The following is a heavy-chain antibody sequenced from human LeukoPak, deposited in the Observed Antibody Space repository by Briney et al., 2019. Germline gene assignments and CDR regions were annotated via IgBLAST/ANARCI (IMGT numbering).Heavy chain of an antibody. V-gene: IGHV1-69*04. CDR2: IIPILGIA. CDR3: ARGYGYYYDSSGSTADY. D-gene: IGHD3-22*01. J-gene: IGHJ4*02. Sequence: SVQVSCKDSGGTFSSYAISWVRQAPGQGLEWMGRIIPILGIANYAQKFQGRVTITADKSTSTAYMELSSLRSEDTAVYDCARGYGYYYDSSGSTADYWGQGTLVTVSS. CDR1: GGTFSSYA.